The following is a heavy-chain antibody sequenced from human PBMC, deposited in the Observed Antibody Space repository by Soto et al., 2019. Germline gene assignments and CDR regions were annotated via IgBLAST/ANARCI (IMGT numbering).Heavy chain of an antibody. V-gene: IGHV4-59*01. J-gene: IGHJ4*02. D-gene: IGHD5-18*01. Sequence: SETLSLTCTVSGGSISSYYWSWIRQPPGKGLEWIGYIYYSGSTNYNPSLKSRVTISVDTSKNQFSLKLSSVTAADTAVYYCASYPPYGYFGFDYWGQGTLVTVS. CDR1: GGSISSYY. CDR3: ASYPPYGYFGFDY. CDR2: IYYSGST.